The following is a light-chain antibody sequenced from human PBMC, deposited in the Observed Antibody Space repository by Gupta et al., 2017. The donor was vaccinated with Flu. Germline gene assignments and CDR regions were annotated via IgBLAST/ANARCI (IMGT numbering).Light chain of an antibody. CDR3: QQYHSYPIT. Sequence: PSILAASVGDKGTITCRASPSINTWLAWYQQKSGKAPTVLIYKASTLKSGVPSRFSGSGSGTEFTLTISGLQPDDFATYYCQQYHSYPITFGQGTKVEI. V-gene: IGKV1-5*03. CDR2: KAS. J-gene: IGKJ2*01. CDR1: PSINTW.